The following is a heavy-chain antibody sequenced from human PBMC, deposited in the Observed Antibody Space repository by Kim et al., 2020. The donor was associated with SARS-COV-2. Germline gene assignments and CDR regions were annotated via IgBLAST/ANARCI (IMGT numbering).Heavy chain of an antibody. D-gene: IGHD3-22*01. CDR3: ARDERQREPLTMIVVATRSYYGMDV. J-gene: IGHJ6*02. V-gene: IGHV4-39*07. Sequence: SETLSLTCTVSGGSISSSSYYWGWIRQPPGKGLEWIGSIYYSGSTYYNPSLKSRVTISVDTSKNQFSLKLSSVTAADTAVYYCARDERQREPLTMIVVATRSYYGMDVWGQGTTVTVSS. CDR1: GGSISSSSYY. CDR2: IYYSGST.